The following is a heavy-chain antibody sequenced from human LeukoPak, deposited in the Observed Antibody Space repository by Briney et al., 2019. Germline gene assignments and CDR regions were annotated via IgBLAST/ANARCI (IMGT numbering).Heavy chain of an antibody. Sequence: GGSLRLSCAASGFIFSSYSMNWVRQAPGKGLEWVSYISSSGSTIYYADSVKGRFTISRDNAKNSLYLQMNSLRAEDTAVYYCARPKRAGDYWGQGTLVTVSS. CDR3: ARPKRAGDY. CDR2: ISSSGSTI. CDR1: GFIFSSYS. D-gene: IGHD6-13*01. J-gene: IGHJ4*02. V-gene: IGHV3-48*04.